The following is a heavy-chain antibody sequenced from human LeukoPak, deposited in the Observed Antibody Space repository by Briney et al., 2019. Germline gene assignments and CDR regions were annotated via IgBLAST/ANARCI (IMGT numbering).Heavy chain of an antibody. V-gene: IGHV5-51*01. Sequence: GASLQISCKGAGYSFTSYWIGWVRQMPGKGLEWMGIIYPGDSDTSYSPSFQGQVTISADKSISTAYLQWSSPKASDTAMYYCARPVPGDIGYYFDYWGQGTLVTVSS. CDR1: GYSFTSYW. J-gene: IGHJ4*02. CDR3: ARPVPGDIGYYFDY. CDR2: IYPGDSDT. D-gene: IGHD3-16*01.